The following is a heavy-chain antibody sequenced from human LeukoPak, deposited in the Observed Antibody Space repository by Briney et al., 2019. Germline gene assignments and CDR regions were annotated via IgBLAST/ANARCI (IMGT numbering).Heavy chain of an antibody. D-gene: IGHD6-13*01. CDR3: ARAGYSSSWYSPDFDY. J-gene: IGHJ4*02. Sequence: GASVKVSCKASGYTFTSYYMHWVRQAPGQGLEWMGWINPNSGGTNYAQKFQGRVTMTRDTSISTAYMELSRLRSDDTAVYYCARAGYSSSWYSPDFDYWGQGTLVTVSS. CDR2: INPNSGGT. CDR1: GYTFTSYY. V-gene: IGHV1-2*02.